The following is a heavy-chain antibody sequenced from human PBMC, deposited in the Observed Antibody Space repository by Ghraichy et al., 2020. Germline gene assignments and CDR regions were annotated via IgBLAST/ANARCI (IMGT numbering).Heavy chain of an antibody. CDR2: IIPLFGSP. V-gene: IGHV1-69*13. J-gene: IGHJ6*03. D-gene: IGHD3-16*01. CDR1: GGTFTNYA. CDR3: ARGPKGYQLLKGISWYYYHYMDV. Sequence: SVKVSCKASGGTFTNYALSWVRQAPGQGLEWMGGIIPLFGSPNYAQNFQGRVTITVDESTSTAYMEVSSLRSEDTAVYYCARGPKGYQLLKGISWYYYHYMDVWGKGTMVTVSS.